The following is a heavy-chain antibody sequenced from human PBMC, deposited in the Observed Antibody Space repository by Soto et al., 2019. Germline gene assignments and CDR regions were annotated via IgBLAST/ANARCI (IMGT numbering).Heavy chain of an antibody. CDR1: GFTFSSYS. Sequence: GGSLRLSCAASGFTFSSYSMNWVRQAPGKGLEWVSSISSSSSYIYYADSVKGRFTISRDNAKNSLYLQMNSLRAEDTAVYYCARDLGGDLNWFDPWGQGTLVTVSS. D-gene: IGHD1-26*01. CDR3: ARDLGGDLNWFDP. CDR2: ISSSSSYI. J-gene: IGHJ5*02. V-gene: IGHV3-21*01.